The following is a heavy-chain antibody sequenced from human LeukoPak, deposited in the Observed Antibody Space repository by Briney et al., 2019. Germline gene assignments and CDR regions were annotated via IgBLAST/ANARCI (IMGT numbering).Heavy chain of an antibody. Sequence: GGSLRLSCAVSGFTVSSNYMTWVRQAPGKGLEWVSVTYSGGTTDYADSVRGRFTISRDNSKNTLYLQLNSLRADDTAVYYCARSNSYGYLIFDYWGQGTLVTVSS. V-gene: IGHV3-66*01. CDR3: ARSNSYGYLIFDY. CDR1: GFTVSSNY. CDR2: TYSGGTT. D-gene: IGHD5-18*01. J-gene: IGHJ4*02.